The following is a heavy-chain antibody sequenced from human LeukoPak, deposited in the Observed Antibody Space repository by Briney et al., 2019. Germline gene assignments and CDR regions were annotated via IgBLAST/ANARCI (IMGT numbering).Heavy chain of an antibody. V-gene: IGHV4-30-2*01. CDR3: ASKGRQQLADDY. D-gene: IGHD6-13*01. CDR1: GGSISSGGYY. J-gene: IGHJ4*02. Sequence: PSETLSLTCTVSGGSISSGGYYWSWIRQPPGKGLEWIGYIYHSGSTYYNPSLKSRVTISVDRSKNQFSLKLSSVTAADTAVYYCASKGRQQLADDYWGQGTLITVSS. CDR2: IYHSGST.